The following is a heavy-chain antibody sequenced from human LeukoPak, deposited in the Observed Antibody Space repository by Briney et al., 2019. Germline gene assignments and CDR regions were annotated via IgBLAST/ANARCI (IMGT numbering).Heavy chain of an antibody. J-gene: IGHJ4*02. V-gene: IGHV3-48*04. Sequence: GGSLRLSCAASGFAFSSFSMNWVRQAPGKGLEWISYITSSSSSTYYADSVKGRFTISRDNAKNSLYLQMNSLRAEDTAVYYCARVIGSYGDSAYWGQGTLVTVSS. CDR1: GFAFSSFS. CDR3: ARVIGSYGDSAY. D-gene: IGHD4-17*01. CDR2: ITSSSSST.